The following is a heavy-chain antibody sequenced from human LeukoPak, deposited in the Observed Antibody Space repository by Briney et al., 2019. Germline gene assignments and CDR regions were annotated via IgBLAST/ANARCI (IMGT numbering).Heavy chain of an antibody. CDR3: AKDLVDTAMAVDY. CDR1: GFTFDDYT. J-gene: IGHJ4*02. D-gene: IGHD5-18*01. CDR2: ISWDGGST. Sequence: GGSLRLSCVASGFTFDDYTMHWVRQAPGKGLEWVSLISWDGGSTYYADSVKGRFTISRDNSKNTLYLQMNSLRAEDTAVYYCAKDLVDTAMAVDYWGQGTLVTVSS. V-gene: IGHV3-43*01.